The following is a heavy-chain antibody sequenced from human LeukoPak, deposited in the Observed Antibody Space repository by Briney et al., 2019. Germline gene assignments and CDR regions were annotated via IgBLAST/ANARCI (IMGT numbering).Heavy chain of an antibody. J-gene: IGHJ5*02. CDR2: IHYSGST. D-gene: IGHD3/OR15-3a*01. CDR3: AGPPPQILGLGEAWFDP. CDR1: GGSISSYY. Sequence: SETLSLTCTVSGGSISSYYWSWIRQPPGKGLEWIGYIHYSGSTNYNPSLKSRVTISVDTSKNQFSLKLSSVTAADTAVYYCAGPPPQILGLGEAWFDPWGQGTLVTVSS. V-gene: IGHV4-59*12.